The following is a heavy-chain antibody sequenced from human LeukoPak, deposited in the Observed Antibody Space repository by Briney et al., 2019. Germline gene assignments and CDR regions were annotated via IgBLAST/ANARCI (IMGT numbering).Heavy chain of an antibody. CDR3: AKDDIVVVVAATPSWLWFDP. J-gene: IGHJ5*02. CDR2: IRYDGSNK. CDR1: GFTFSSYG. V-gene: IGHV3-30*02. Sequence: PGGSLRLSCAASGFTFSSYGMHWVRQAPGKGLEWVAFIRYDGSNKYYADSVKGRFTISRDNSKNTLYLQMNSLRAEDTAVYYCAKDDIVVVVAATPSWLWFDPWGQGTLVTVSS. D-gene: IGHD2-15*01.